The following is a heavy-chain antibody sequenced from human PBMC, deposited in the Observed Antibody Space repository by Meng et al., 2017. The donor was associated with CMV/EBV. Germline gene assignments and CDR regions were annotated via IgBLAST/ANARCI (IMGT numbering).Heavy chain of an antibody. J-gene: IGHJ6*02. CDR1: GGSVSSGSYY. D-gene: IGHD6-6*01. Sequence: GSLRLSCTVSGGSVSSGSYYWSWLRQPPGKGLEWIGYIYYSGSTNYNPSLKSRVTISVDTSKNQFSLKLSSVTAADTAVYYCARRAAARLGYYYYGMDVWGQGTTVTVSS. V-gene: IGHV4-61*01. CDR3: ARRAAARLGYYYYGMDV. CDR2: IYYSGST.